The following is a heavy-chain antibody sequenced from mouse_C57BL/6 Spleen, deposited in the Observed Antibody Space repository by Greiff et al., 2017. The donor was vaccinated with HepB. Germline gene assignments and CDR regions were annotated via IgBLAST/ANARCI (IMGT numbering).Heavy chain of an antibody. J-gene: IGHJ1*03. Sequence: EVQLQQSGPGLVKPSQSLFLTCSVTGYSITSGYYWNWIRQFPGNKLEWMGYISYDGSNNYNPSLKNRISITRDTSKNQFFLKLNSVTTEDTATYYCARAGLRQFLRYFDVWGTGTTVTVSS. CDR1: GYSITSGYY. V-gene: IGHV3-6*01. CDR3: ARAGLRQFLRYFDV. D-gene: IGHD1-1*01. CDR2: ISYDGSN.